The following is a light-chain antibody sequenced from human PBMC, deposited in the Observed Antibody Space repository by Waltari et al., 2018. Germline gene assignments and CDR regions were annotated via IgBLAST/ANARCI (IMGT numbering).Light chain of an antibody. Sequence: QTVVTQEPSLSVSHGGTVTLTCALTSGSVSTTSYANWYQQTPGQPPRPLVYKGSSRSSGVPDRFSGSVLGNTAALTITVAQADDESNYYCSLYMGSGIWVFGGGTKLTVL. CDR2: KGS. CDR1: SGSVSTTSY. V-gene: IGLV8-61*01. J-gene: IGLJ3*02. CDR3: SLYMGSGIWV.